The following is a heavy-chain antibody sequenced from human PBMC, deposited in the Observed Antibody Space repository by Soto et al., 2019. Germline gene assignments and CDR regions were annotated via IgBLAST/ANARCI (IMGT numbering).Heavy chain of an antibody. CDR1: GYTFTSYG. D-gene: IGHD5-18*01. Sequence: GASVKVSCKASGYTFTSYGIGWVRQAPGQGLEWMGWISAYNGNTNYAQKLQGRVTMTTDTSTSTAYMELRSLRSDDTAVYYCASSESGYSYGYGAFDIWGQGTMVTVS. CDR3: ASSESGYSYGYGAFDI. V-gene: IGHV1-18*04. CDR2: ISAYNGNT. J-gene: IGHJ3*02.